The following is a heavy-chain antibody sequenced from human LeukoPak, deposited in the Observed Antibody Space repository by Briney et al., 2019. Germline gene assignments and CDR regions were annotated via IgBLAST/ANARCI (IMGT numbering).Heavy chain of an antibody. V-gene: IGHV3-11*06. J-gene: IGHJ6*04. D-gene: IGHD2-2*01. CDR2: ISSSSSYT. CDR3: ARDLRCSSTSCYHYYGMDV. CDR1: GFTFSNAW. Sequence: PGGSLRLSCAASGFTFSNAWMSWVRQAPGKGLEWVSYISSSSSYTNYADSVKGRFTISRDNAKNSLYLQMNSLRAEDTAVYYCARDLRCSSTSCYHYYGMDVWGKGTTVTVSS.